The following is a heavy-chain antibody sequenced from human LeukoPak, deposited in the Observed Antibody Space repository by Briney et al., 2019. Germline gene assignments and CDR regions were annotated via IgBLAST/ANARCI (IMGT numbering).Heavy chain of an antibody. CDR3: AKGPRPAGPQNWFDP. Sequence: GGSLRLSCAASGFTFSSYAMHWVRQAPGKGLEWVAVISYDGSNKYYADSVKGRFTISRDNSKNTLYLQMNSLRAEDTAVYYCAKGPRPAGPQNWFDPWGQETLSPSPQ. D-gene: IGHD1-14*01. V-gene: IGHV3-30-3*01. CDR1: GFTFSSYA. J-gene: IGHJ5*02. CDR2: ISYDGSNK.